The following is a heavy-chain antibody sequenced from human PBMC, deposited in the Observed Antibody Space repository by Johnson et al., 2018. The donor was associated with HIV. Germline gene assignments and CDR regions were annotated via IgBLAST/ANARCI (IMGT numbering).Heavy chain of an antibody. J-gene: IGHJ3*02. CDR1: GFTFSSYA. D-gene: IGHD3-22*01. Sequence: EQLVESGGGVVQPGRSLRLSCAASGFTFSSYAMHWVRQAPGKGLEWVANIKQDGSEKYYVDSVKGRFTISRDNAKNSLYLQMNSLRAEDTAVYYCARDRGYWDAFDIWGQGTMVIVSS. CDR3: ARDRGYWDAFDI. V-gene: IGHV3-7*01. CDR2: IKQDGSEK.